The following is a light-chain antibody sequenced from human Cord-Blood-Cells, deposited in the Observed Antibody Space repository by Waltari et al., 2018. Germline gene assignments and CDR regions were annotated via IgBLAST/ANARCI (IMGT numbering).Light chain of an antibody. V-gene: IGLV2-23*01. J-gene: IGLJ3*02. CDR1: RSDVGSYNL. Sequence: QSALTQPASVSGSHGQSITISCTGTRSDVGSYNLISWYQQHPGKAPKLMIYEGSKRPSGVSNRFSGSKSGNTASLTISGLQAEDEADYYCCSYAGSSNWVFGGGTKLTVL. CDR3: CSYAGSSNWV. CDR2: EGS.